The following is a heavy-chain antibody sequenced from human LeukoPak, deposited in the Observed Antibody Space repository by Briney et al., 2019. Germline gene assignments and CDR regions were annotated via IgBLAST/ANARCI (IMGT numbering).Heavy chain of an antibody. J-gene: IGHJ4*02. D-gene: IGHD2-2*01. V-gene: IGHV4-34*01. Sequence: GSLRLSCAASGFTFSSYEMNWVRQPPGKGLEWIGEINHSGSTNYNPSLKSRVTISVDTSKNQFSLKLSSVTAADTAVYYCARGWRRGIVVVPAAMRWYYFDYWGQGTLVTVSS. CDR1: GFTFSSYE. CDR3: ARGWRRGIVVVPAAMRWYYFDY. CDR2: INHSGST.